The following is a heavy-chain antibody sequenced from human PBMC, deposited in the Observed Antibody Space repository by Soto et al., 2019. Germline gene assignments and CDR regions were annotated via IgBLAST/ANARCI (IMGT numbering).Heavy chain of an antibody. CDR2: IIPIFGTA. D-gene: IGHD1-7*01. CDR3: ASHGITGTWVYYYGMDV. Sequence: QVQLVQSGAEVKKPGSSVKVSCKASGGTFSSYAISWVRQAPGQGLEWMGGIIPIFGTANYAQKFQGRVTLTSDESTRTAYMALSSLRSEDTAVYYCASHGITGTWVYYYGMDVWGQGTTVTVSS. J-gene: IGHJ6*02. V-gene: IGHV1-69*05. CDR1: GGTFSSYA.